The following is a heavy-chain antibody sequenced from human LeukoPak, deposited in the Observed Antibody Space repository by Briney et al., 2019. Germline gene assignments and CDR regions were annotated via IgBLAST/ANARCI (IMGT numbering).Heavy chain of an antibody. V-gene: IGHV3-74*01. CDR3: ARDLGQYYDTSDNWFDP. Sequence: GGSLRLSCAASGFTFSNYWMHWVRQAPGKGLVWVSRINSDGINTSYADSVKGRFTISRDNAKNTLNLQMNSLRAEGAAVYYCARDLGQYYDTSDNWFDPWGQGTLVTVSS. CDR1: GFTFSNYW. J-gene: IGHJ5*02. CDR2: INSDGINT. D-gene: IGHD3-22*01.